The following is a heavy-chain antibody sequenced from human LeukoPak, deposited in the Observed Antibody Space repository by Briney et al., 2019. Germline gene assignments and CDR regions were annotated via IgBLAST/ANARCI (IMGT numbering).Heavy chain of an antibody. J-gene: IGHJ4*02. V-gene: IGHV4-39*07. D-gene: IGHD3-22*01. CDR2: IYYSGST. CDR3: ARAFYYDSSGYLDY. Sequence: SETLSLTCTVSGGSISSSSYYWGWIRQPPGKGLEWIGSIYYSGSTYYNPSLKSRVTISVDTSKNQFSLKLSSVTAADTAVYYCARAFYYDSSGYLDYWGQGTLVTVSS. CDR1: GGSISSSSYY.